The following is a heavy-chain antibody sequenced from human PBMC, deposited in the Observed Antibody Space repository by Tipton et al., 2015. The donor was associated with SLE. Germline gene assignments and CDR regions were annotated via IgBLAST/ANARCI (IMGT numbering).Heavy chain of an antibody. CDR3: ASFPYGYYMDV. D-gene: IGHD2-8*01. J-gene: IGHJ6*03. V-gene: IGHV4-30-4*01. Sequence: TLSLTCTVSGGSISSGDYYWSWIRQPPGKGLEWIGYIFNSGTTYYNPSLERRITISVDTSRNHFSLKLTSVTAADTAVYYCASFPYGYYMDVWGKGTTVTVSS. CDR2: IFNSGTT. CDR1: GGSISSGDYY.